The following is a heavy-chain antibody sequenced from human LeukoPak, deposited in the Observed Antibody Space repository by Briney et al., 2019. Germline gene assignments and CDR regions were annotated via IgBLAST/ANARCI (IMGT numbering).Heavy chain of an antibody. CDR3: ARDIVNGPFVISLES. CDR1: GFSLSSYE. CDR2: ISRGGNTQ. V-gene: IGHV3-48*03. J-gene: IGHJ4*02. Sequence: GGSLRLSCAASGFSLSSYEMNWIRQVPGKGLEWFSHISRGGNTQYYADSVRGRFTMSRDDAKNSLDLQMDSLRIEDTGVYYCARDIVNGPFVISLESWGQGARVTVSS. D-gene: IGHD2-21*01.